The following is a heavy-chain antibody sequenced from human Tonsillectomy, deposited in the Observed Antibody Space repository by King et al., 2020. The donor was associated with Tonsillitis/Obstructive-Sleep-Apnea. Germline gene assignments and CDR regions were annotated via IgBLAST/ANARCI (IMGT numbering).Heavy chain of an antibody. CDR1: GGSISSSSYY. V-gene: IGHV4-39*01. J-gene: IGHJ6*03. CDR3: ARRREGYYYMDV. Sequence: LQLQESGPGLVKPSETLSLTCTVSGGSISSSSYYWGWIRQPPGKGLEWIGSIYYSGSTYYNPSLKSRVTISVDTSKNQFSLKLSSVTAADTAVYYCARRREGYYYMDVWGKGTTVTVSS. CDR2: IYYSGST.